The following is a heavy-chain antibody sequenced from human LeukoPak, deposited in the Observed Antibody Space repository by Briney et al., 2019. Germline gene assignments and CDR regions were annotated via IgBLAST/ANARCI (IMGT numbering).Heavy chain of an antibody. D-gene: IGHD3-3*01. CDR2: IKQDGSEK. Sequence: GGSLRLSCAASGFTFSSYGMHWVRQAPGKGLEWVANIKQDGSEKYYVDSVKGRFTISRDNAKNSLYLQMNSLRAEDTAVYYCARVTIFGVVGNHYYYYMDVWGKGTTVTVSS. V-gene: IGHV3-7*01. CDR3: ARVTIFGVVGNHYYYYMDV. J-gene: IGHJ6*03. CDR1: GFTFSSYG.